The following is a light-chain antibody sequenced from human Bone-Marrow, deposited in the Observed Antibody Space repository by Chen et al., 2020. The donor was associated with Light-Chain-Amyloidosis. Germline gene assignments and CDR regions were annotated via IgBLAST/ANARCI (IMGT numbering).Light chain of an antibody. CDR2: LGS. CDR3: MQALQTPCA. J-gene: IGKJ1*01. Sequence: DIVMTQSPLSLPVAPGEPASISRRSSQSLLHSNGYNYLDWYLQKPGQSPQLLIYLGSNRGSGVPNRFSGSGSGTDFTLTISRVEAEDVGVYYCMQALQTPCAFGQGTKVEIK. CDR1: QSLLHSNGYNY. V-gene: IGKV2-28*01.